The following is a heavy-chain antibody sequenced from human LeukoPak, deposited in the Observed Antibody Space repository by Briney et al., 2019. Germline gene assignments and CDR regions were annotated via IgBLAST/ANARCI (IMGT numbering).Heavy chain of an antibody. J-gene: IGHJ4*02. Sequence: TSETLSLTCTVSGGSMSSFYWSWIRQPPGKGLEWIGYMYHSGSTNYNPSLKSRVTISVDTSKNQFSLKLSSVTAADTAVYYCASTKSPRGIAHKPLDYWGQGTLVTVSS. D-gene: IGHD6-13*01. CDR3: ASTKSPRGIAHKPLDY. CDR1: GGSMSSFY. V-gene: IGHV4-59*12. CDR2: MYHSGST.